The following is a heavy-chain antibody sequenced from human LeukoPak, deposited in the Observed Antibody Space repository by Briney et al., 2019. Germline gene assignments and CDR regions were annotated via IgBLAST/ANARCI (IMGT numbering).Heavy chain of an antibody. CDR2: IYCSGST. Sequence: WGSLRLSCAASGCTVSSNYMSWVRQAPGKGLEWVSDIYCSGSTNYADSVKGRFTISRDNSKNKLYLQMNSLRAADTAVYYCAREAWGSTRYYDYIDVWGKGTTVTVSS. V-gene: IGHV3-53*01. D-gene: IGHD2-2*01. J-gene: IGHJ6*03. CDR3: AREAWGSTRYYDYIDV. CDR1: GCTVSSNY.